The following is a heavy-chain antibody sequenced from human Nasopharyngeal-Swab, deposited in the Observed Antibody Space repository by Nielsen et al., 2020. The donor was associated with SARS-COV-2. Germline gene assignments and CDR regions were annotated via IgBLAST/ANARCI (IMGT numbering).Heavy chain of an antibody. J-gene: IGHJ6*03. D-gene: IGHD2-8*01. CDR2: ISAYNGNT. CDR1: GYTFTSYG. Sequence: ASVKVSCKASGYTFTSYGISWVRQAPGQGLEWMGWISAYNGNTNYAQKLQGRVTMTTDTSTSTAYMELRSLRSDDTAVYYCARMYAIHGYYYYYMDVRGKGTTVTVSS. CDR3: ARMYAIHGYYYYYMDV. V-gene: IGHV1-18*04.